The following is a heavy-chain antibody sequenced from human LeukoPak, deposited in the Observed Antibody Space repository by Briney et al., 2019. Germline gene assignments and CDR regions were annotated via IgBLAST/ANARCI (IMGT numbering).Heavy chain of an antibody. D-gene: IGHD2-8*02. CDR2: INHDGTEK. Sequence: GGSLRLSCAASGFTFSSYWMSWVRQAPGKGLEWVANINHDGTEKYYVDSVKGRFTISRDNAKNSLYLQMNSLRAEDTALYYCARVRGGYCTAISCPRVFDYWGQGALVTVSS. CDR1: GFTFSSYW. J-gene: IGHJ4*02. CDR3: ARVRGGYCTAISCPRVFDY. V-gene: IGHV3-7*01.